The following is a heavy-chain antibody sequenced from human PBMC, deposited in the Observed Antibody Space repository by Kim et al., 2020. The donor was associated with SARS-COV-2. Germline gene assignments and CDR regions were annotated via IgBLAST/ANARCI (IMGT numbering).Heavy chain of an antibody. CDR2: INAGNGNT. J-gene: IGHJ4*02. CDR1: GYTFTSYA. CDR3: ARDGRDCSSTSCYLAH. Sequence: ASVKVSCKASGYTFTSYAMHWVRQAPGQRLEWMGWINAGNGNTKYSQKFQGRVTITRDTSASTAYMELSSLRSEDTAVYYCARDGRDCSSTSCYLAHWGQGTLVTVSS. D-gene: IGHD2-2*01. V-gene: IGHV1-3*01.